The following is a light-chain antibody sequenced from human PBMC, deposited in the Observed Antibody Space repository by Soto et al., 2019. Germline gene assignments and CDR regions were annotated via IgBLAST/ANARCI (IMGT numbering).Light chain of an antibody. CDR3: QQYSSTPRT. Sequence: LTQSPGTLSLSPGERATLSCTASQSIGTNYVAWFQQKPGQAPTLLIYAASRRATGIPDRFSGSGSGTEFTLTISRLEPEDFAVYFCQQYSSTPRTFGQGIK. V-gene: IGKV3-20*01. CDR2: AAS. CDR1: QSIGTNY. J-gene: IGKJ1*01.